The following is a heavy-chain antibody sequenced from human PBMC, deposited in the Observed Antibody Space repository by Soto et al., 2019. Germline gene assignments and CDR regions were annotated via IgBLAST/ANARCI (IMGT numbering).Heavy chain of an antibody. V-gene: IGHV3-30*18. CDR2: ISYDGSNK. J-gene: IGHJ6*02. Sequence: QVQLVESGGGVVQPGRSLRLSCAASGFTFSSYGMHWVRQAPGKGLEWVAVISYDGSNKYYADSVKGRFTISRDNSKNTLYLHMNSLRAEDTAVHYCAKDAESSSWYARSYYYGMDVWGQGTTVTVSS. CDR3: AKDAESSSWYARSYYYGMDV. CDR1: GFTFSSYG. D-gene: IGHD6-13*01.